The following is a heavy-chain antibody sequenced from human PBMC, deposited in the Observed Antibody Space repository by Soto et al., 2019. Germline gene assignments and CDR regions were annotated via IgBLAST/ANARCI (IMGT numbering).Heavy chain of an antibody. V-gene: IGHV3-30*18. CDR1: GFTFSSYG. Sequence: QVQLVESGGGVVQPGRSLRLSCAASGFTFSSYGMHWVRQAPGKGLAWVAVISYDGSNKYYADSVKGRFTISRDNSKNTLYLQMNSLRAEDTAVYYCAKDRSRVYYYYYGMDVWAQGTTVIVSS. CDR3: AKDRSRVYYYYYGMDV. J-gene: IGHJ6*02. CDR2: ISYDGSNK.